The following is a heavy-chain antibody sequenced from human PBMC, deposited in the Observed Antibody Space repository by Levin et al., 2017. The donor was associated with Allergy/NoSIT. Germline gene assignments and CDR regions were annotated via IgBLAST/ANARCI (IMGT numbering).Heavy chain of an antibody. J-gene: IGHJ5*02. CDR2: ICYSGST. D-gene: IGHD4-17*01. Sequence: SETLSLTCTVSGGSISNSSYYWGWIRQPPGKGLEWIGSICYSGSTYYNPSLKSRVTVSLDTSKNQFSLKLSSVTAADTAVYYCATSPAGTVITANWFDPWGQGTLVTVSS. CDR1: GGSISNSSYY. CDR3: ATSPAGTVITANWFDP. V-gene: IGHV4-39*07.